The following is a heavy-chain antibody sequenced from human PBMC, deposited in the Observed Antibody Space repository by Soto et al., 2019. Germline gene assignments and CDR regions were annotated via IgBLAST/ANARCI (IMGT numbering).Heavy chain of an antibody. J-gene: IGHJ4*02. D-gene: IGHD6-6*01. CDR3: ARDFSVAARSGFDY. CDR2: INAGNGNT. V-gene: IGHV1-3*01. Sequence: ASVKVSCKASGYTFTGYAMHWVRQAPGQRLEWMGWINAGNGNTKYSQKFQGRVTITRDTSAGTAYMELSSLRSEDTAVYYCARDFSVAARSGFDYWGQGTLVTVSS. CDR1: GYTFTGYA.